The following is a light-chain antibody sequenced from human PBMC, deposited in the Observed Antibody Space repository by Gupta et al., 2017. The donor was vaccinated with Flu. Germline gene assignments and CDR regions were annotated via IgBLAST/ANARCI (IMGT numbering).Light chain of an antibody. CDR3: QQGNNTPIT. Sequence: DTQMTQSPSSLSAYVGDRVTITCRASQRIGTYVNWYQQKVGKAPNLLIYAASSLQSGVPSRFSGSGSGTDFTLTISSLQPEDSATYYCQQGNNTPITFGGGTKVEIK. V-gene: IGKV1-39*01. CDR2: AAS. CDR1: QRIGTY. J-gene: IGKJ4*01.